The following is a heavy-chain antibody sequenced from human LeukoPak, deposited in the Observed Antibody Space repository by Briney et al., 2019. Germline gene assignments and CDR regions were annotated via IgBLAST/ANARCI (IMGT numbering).Heavy chain of an antibody. V-gene: IGHV3-30*14. Sequence: PGGSLRLSCAASGFTFSSYAMHWVRQAPGKGLEWVAVISYDGSNKYYADSVKGRFTISRDNSKNTLYLQMNSLRAEDTAVYYCARPTVTDYYYYMDVWGKGTTVTISS. CDR1: GFTFSSYA. CDR2: ISYDGSNK. CDR3: ARPTVTDYYYYMDV. D-gene: IGHD4-17*01. J-gene: IGHJ6*03.